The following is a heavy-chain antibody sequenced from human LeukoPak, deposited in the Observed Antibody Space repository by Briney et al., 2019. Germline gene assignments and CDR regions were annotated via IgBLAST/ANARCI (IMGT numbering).Heavy chain of an antibody. CDR2: ISWNSGSI. V-gene: IGHV3-9*01. D-gene: IGHD6-13*01. Sequence: PGGPLRLSCAASGFTFSSYGMHWVRQAPGKGLEWVSGISWNSGSIGYADSVKGRFTISRDNAKNSLYLQMNSLRAEDTALYYCAKVGRIAGDFQHWGQGTLVTVSS. J-gene: IGHJ1*01. CDR1: GFTFSSYG. CDR3: AKVGRIAGDFQH.